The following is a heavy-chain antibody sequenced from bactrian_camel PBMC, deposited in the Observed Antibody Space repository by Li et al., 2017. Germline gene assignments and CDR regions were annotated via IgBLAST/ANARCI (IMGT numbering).Heavy chain of an antibody. D-gene: IGHD7*01. Sequence: HVQLVESGGGSVQAGGSLRLSCAVSRDGHASNCLGWFRQVPGKERDGIVLILSDDNTTYYADAVKGRFTVSYDSAKHTVYPQMISLKPEDTGRYFCKIERTASWCNPDNRQGQGTQVTVSS. CDR1: RDGHASNC. J-gene: IGHJ4*01. CDR2: ILSDDNT. V-gene: IGHV3S53*01.